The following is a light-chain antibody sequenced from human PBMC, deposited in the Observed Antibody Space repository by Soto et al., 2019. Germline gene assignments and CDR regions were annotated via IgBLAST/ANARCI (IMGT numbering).Light chain of an antibody. CDR3: QQRSEWPLT. V-gene: IGKV3-11*01. CDR1: QSVSIY. CDR2: DAS. Sequence: EIVLTQSPATLSLSPGERATLSCRASQSVSIYLAWYQQKPGQAPRLLIYDASNRATGIPARFSGSGSGTDFTLTISSLEPEDFAVYYCQQRSEWPLTFGGGTKVEIK. J-gene: IGKJ4*01.